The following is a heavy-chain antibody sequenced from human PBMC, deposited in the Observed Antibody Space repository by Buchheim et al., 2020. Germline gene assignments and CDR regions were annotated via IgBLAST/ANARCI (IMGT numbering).Heavy chain of an antibody. CDR2: ISYDGRNR. V-gene: IGHV3-30*18. D-gene: IGHD3-16*01. Sequence: QVQLVESGGGVVQPGRSLRLTCAASRFTFSRYGMHWVRQAPGKGLEWVTFISYDGRNRYYADSVKGRFTISRDNSKNTLYLQMNSLRAEDTAVYYCAKGGDVATNPDYYYYYGMDVWGQGTT. CDR3: AKGGDVATNPDYYYYYGMDV. J-gene: IGHJ6*02. CDR1: RFTFSRYG.